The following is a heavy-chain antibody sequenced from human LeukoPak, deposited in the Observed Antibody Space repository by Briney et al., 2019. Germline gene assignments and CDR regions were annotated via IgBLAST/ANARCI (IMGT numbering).Heavy chain of an antibody. CDR3: AREGRTWFRSSWYDY. Sequence: GSLRLSCAASGFTLSSYWMSWVRQAPGKGLEWVASIKQDGSEKYYVDSVKGRFTISRDNAKNSLSLQMSSLRAADTAVYYCAREGRTWFRSSWYDYWGQGTLVTVSS. CDR1: GFTLSSYW. D-gene: IGHD6-13*01. CDR2: IKQDGSEK. J-gene: IGHJ4*02. V-gene: IGHV3-7*01.